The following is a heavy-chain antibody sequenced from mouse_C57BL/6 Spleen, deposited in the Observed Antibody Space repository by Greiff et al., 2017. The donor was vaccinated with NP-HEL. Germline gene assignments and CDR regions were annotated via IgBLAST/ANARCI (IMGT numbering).Heavy chain of an antibody. V-gene: IGHV1-61*01. D-gene: IGHD4-1*01. CDR2: IYPSDSET. CDR3: ARLTYYLDY. J-gene: IGHJ2*01. Sequence: QVQLQQPGAELVRPGSSVKLSCKASGYTFTSYWMDWVKQRPGQGLEWIGNIYPSDSETHYNQKFKDKATLTVDKSSSTAYMQLSSLTSEDSAVYYCARLTYYLDYWGQGTTLTVSS. CDR1: GYTFTSYW.